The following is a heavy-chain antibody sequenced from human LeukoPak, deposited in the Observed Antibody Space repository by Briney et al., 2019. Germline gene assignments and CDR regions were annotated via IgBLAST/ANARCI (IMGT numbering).Heavy chain of an antibody. CDR1: GFTFSSYS. D-gene: IGHD3-9*01. V-gene: IGHV3-21*04. CDR3: QEEDGIRYFDWLLL. J-gene: IGHJ4*02. CDR2: ISSSSSYI. Sequence: GGSLRLSCAASGFTFSSYSMNKVRQATGKGLEWVSSISSSSSYIYYADSVKGRFTIFRDNSKNTLYLQMNSLRAEDTAVYFFQEEDGIRYFDWLLLWGQGTLVTVSS.